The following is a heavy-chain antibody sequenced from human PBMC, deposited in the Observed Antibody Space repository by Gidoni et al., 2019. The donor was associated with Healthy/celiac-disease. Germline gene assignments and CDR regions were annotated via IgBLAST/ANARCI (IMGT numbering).Heavy chain of an antibody. CDR2: IHYSGST. D-gene: IGHD6-13*01. CDR3: ARQGRIAAAGAYYYYYMDV. Sequence: QVKLQESGAGLVKPTETLSLTCTVSGGYISGYDWSWIRQPPGKGLEWIGYIHYSGSTNYNPSLKSRVTISLDTSKNQFSLKLSSVTAADTAVYYFARQGRIAAAGAYYYYYMDVWGKGTTVTVSS. J-gene: IGHJ6*03. V-gene: IGHV4-59*08. CDR1: GGYISGYD.